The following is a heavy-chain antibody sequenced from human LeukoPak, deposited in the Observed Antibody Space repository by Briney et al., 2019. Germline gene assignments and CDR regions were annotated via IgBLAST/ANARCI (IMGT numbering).Heavy chain of an antibody. J-gene: IGHJ4*02. V-gene: IGHV3-23*01. Sequence: GGSLRLSCAASGFIFSSYAMNWVRQAPGKGLEWVSTISGSGGSTYYADSVKGRFTISRDDSKNTLYLDMNSLRADDTAVYYCARRGQFDYWGQGTLVTVSS. CDR2: ISGSGGST. CDR3: ARRGQFDY. D-gene: IGHD3-10*01. CDR1: GFIFSSYA.